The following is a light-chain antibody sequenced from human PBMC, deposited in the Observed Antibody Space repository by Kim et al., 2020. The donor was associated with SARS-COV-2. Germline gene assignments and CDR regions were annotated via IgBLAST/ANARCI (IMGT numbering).Light chain of an antibody. CDR3: QQYGSSPPSYT. V-gene: IGKV3-20*01. Sequence: PGERATLSCRASQSVSSSYLAWYQQKPGQAPRLLIYGASSRATGIPDRFSGSGSGTDFTLTISRLEPEDFAVYYCQQYGSSPPSYTFGQGTKLEI. CDR1: QSVSSSY. CDR2: GAS. J-gene: IGKJ2*01.